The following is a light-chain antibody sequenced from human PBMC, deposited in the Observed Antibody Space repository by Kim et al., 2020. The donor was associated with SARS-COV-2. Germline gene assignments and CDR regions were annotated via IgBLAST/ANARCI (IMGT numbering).Light chain of an antibody. CDR3: QQYGSSPPSYT. V-gene: IGKV3-20*01. Sequence: PGERATLSCRASQSVSSSYLAWYQQKPGQAPRLLIYGASSRATGIPDRFSGSGSGTDFTLTISRLEPEDFAVYYCQQYGSSPPSYTFGQGTKLEI. CDR1: QSVSSSY. CDR2: GAS. J-gene: IGKJ2*01.